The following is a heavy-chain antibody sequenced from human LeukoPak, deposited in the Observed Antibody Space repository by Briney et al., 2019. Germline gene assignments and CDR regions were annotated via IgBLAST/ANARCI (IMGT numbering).Heavy chain of an antibody. D-gene: IGHD3-22*01. V-gene: IGHV4-30-4*01. CDR3: ARGYYESSGYYMLR. CDR1: GGSINSGDYY. CDR2: IYYSGNT. Sequence: SETLSLTCTVSGGSINSGDYYWSWIRQPPGKGLEWIGYIYYSGNTDYNSSLKSRVTISVDRSKNQFSLNLSSVTAADTAVYYCARGYYESSGYYMLRWGQGTLVTVSS. J-gene: IGHJ4*02.